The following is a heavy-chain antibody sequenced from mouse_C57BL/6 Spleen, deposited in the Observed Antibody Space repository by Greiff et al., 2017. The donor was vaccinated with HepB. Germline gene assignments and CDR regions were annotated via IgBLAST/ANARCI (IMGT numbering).Heavy chain of an antibody. J-gene: IGHJ4*01. CDR2: IYPSDSET. V-gene: IGHV1-61*01. Sequence: VKLQQPGAELVRPGSSVKLSCKASGYTFTSYWMDWVKQRPGQGLEWIGNIYPSDSETHYNQKFKDKATLTVDKSSSTAYMQLSSLTSEDSAVYYGARDEEGRAFYAMDYGGQGTSVTVSS. CDR1: GYTFTSYW. D-gene: IGHD3-3*01. CDR3: ARDEEGRAFYAMDY.